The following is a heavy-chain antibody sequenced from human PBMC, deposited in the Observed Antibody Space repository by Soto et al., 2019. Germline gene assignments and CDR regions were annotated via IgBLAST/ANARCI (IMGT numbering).Heavy chain of an antibody. J-gene: IGHJ6*02. V-gene: IGHV3-30-3*01. CDR2: ISDDGSNK. Sequence: GGSLRLSCAASGFTFSSYPMHWVRQAPGKGMEWVAVISDDGSNKYYADSVKGRITISRDNSENTLYLQMNSLRAEDTAVYYCARIKLQDYDMDVWGQGTTVTVSS. CDR3: ARIKLQDYDMDV. CDR1: GFTFSSYP.